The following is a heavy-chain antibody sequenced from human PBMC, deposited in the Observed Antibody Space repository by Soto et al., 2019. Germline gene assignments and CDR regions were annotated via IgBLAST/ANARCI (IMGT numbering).Heavy chain of an antibody. CDR2: ISPGTTYK. J-gene: IGHJ4*02. CDR3: SRGGGGGLFDL. D-gene: IGHD2-21*01. CDR1: GFPFSDHY. V-gene: IGHV3-11*06. Sequence: QVQLVESGGGLVEPGGSLRLSCASSGFPFSDHYMSWIRRSPGKGLEFLSYISPGTTYKNYADSVKGRFTISRDNAKSSLYLQLNGLRAEDTALDFCSRGGGGGLFDLWGQGTFVTVSS.